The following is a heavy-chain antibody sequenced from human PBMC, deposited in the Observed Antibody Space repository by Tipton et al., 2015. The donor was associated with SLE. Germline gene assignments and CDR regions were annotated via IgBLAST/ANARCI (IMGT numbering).Heavy chain of an antibody. CDR2: IVPLFGTT. J-gene: IGHJ6*03. CDR3: SAASSPRDYYMDA. V-gene: IGHV1-69*06. D-gene: IGHD2-2*01. Sequence: QLVQSGAEVKKPGSSVRVSCKTSGGTFTNYAFNRVRQAPGQGLEWVGKIVPLFGTTDYAPNFQGRVTFTADKSTKTAYMEVSSLTSADSAVYYCSAASSPRDYYMDAWGKGTAVSVSS. CDR1: GGTFTNYA.